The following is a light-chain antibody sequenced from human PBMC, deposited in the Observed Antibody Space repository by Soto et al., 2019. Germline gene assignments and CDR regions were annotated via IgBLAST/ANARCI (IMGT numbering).Light chain of an antibody. V-gene: IGKV1-12*01. J-gene: IGKJ5*01. Sequence: DIQMTQSPSSMSASVGDRVTITCRASQGISRWLAWYQQKPGKAPNLLIYAASTLHSGVPSRFSGTGYGTNFTLTISSLQPEDFATYYCQQANSFPPTFGQGTRLEIK. CDR2: AAS. CDR3: QQANSFPPT. CDR1: QGISRW.